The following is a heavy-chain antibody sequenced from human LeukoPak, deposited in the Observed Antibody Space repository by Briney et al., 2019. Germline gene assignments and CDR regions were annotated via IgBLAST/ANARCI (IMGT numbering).Heavy chain of an antibody. CDR2: ISAYNGIT. J-gene: IGHJ6*03. V-gene: IGHV1-18*01. CDR1: GYTFTSYG. CDR3: ARVGPWVNPDYYYYYMDV. D-gene: IGHD1-14*01. Sequence: GASVKVSCKASGYTFTSYGISRVRHAPGQGLEWVGGISAYNGITNYAQKLQGRVTMTTDTSTSTAYMELRSLRSDDTAVYYCARVGPWVNPDYYYYYMDVWGKGTTVTVSS.